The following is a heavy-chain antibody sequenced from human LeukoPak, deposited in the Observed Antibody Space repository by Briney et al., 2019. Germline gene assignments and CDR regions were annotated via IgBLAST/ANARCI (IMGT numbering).Heavy chain of an antibody. CDR2: INLDGSER. Sequence: GGSLRLSCAASGFTFSGHSMTWVRQAPGKGLEWVANINLDGSERFYVDFVKGRFTISRDNADNSMYLQMNSLRAEDTAVYYCGRVIAGAIDYWGPGTLVTVSS. D-gene: IGHD6-13*01. CDR3: GRVIAGAIDY. CDR1: GFTFSGHS. V-gene: IGHV3-7*01. J-gene: IGHJ4*02.